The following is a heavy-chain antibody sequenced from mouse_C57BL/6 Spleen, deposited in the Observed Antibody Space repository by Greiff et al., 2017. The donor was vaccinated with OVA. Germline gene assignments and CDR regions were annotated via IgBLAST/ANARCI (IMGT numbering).Heavy chain of an antibody. CDR3: ARSDYGSPHYYAMDY. V-gene: IGHV1-75*01. CDR1: GYTFTDYY. CDR2: IFPGSGST. Sequence: QVQLQQSGPELVKPGASVKISCKASGYTFTDYYINWVKQRPGQGLEWIGWIFPGSGSTYYNEKFKGKATLTVDKSSSTAYMLLSSLTSEDSAVYFCARSDYGSPHYYAMDYWGQGTSVTVSS. D-gene: IGHD1-1*01. J-gene: IGHJ4*01.